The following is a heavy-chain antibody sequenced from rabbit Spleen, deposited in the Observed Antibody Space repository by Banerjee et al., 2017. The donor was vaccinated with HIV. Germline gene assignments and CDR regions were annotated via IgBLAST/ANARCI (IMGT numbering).Heavy chain of an antibody. V-gene: IGHV1S45*01. D-gene: IGHD1-1*01. Sequence: QEQLEESGGGLVQPGGSLTLTCTASGVSFSSSSYMCWVRQAPGKGLEWIACIDTNDGDTDYANWSKGRFTISKTSSTTVTLQMTSLTAADTATYFCARNYMNAFDPWGPGTLVTVS. J-gene: IGHJ2*01. CDR3: ARNYMNAFDP. CDR1: GVSFSSSSY. CDR2: IDTNDGDT.